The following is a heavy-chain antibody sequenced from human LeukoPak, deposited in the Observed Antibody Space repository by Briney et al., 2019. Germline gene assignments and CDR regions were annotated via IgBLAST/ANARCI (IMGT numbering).Heavy chain of an antibody. CDR3: AREKSAMVYYYYYMDV. D-gene: IGHD5-18*01. CDR1: GFTFSSYA. CDR2: ISSNGGST. J-gene: IGHJ6*03. Sequence: GGSLRLSCAASGFTFSSYAMHWVRQAPVKGLEYVSAISSNGGSTYYANSVKGRFTISRDNSKNTLYLQMGSLRAEDMAVYYCAREKSAMVYYYYYMDVWGKGTTVTISS. V-gene: IGHV3-64*01.